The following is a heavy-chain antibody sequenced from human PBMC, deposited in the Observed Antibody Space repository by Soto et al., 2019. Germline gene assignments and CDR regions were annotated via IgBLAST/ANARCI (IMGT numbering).Heavy chain of an antibody. V-gene: IGHV3-7*03. D-gene: IGHD3-9*01. Sequence: EVQLVESGGGLVQPGGSLRLSCAASGVNFSSNWMSWVRQAPGKGLEWVANIKEDGSNKYYVDSVKGRFTISRDNAKNSLYLQMNSLRADDTALYYCARGHDILSGASNYFYGMDVWGQGTTVIVSS. CDR2: IKEDGSNK. CDR3: ARGHDILSGASNYFYGMDV. J-gene: IGHJ6*02. CDR1: GVNFSSNW.